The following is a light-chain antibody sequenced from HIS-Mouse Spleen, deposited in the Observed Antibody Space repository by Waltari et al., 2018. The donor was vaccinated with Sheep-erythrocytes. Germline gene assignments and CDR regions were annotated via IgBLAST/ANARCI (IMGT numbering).Light chain of an antibody. V-gene: IGKV1-6*01. CDR1: QGIRND. CDR2: AAS. Sequence: ALQMTQSPPSLSASVVDRVTITCRASQGIRNDLGWYQQKPGKAPKPLIYAASSLQSGVPSRFSGSGSGTDVTLTISSLQPEDFATYYCLQDYNYPYTFGQGTKLEIK. J-gene: IGKJ2*01. CDR3: LQDYNYPYT.